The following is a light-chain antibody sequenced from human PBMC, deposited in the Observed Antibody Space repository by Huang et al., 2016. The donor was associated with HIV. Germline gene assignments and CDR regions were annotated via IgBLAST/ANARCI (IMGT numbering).Light chain of an antibody. V-gene: IGKV3-15*01. J-gene: IGKJ4*01. CDR3: HQYNNCLLS. CDR1: RSVSTN. CDR2: GSA. Sequence: EIVMTQSPATLSVSPGQRVTLSCRANRSVSTNLAWYQQRHGQAPRLLIYGSATRAPCSPARFSGSGSGTDFSLTISSLQSEDFALYYCHQYNNCLLSFGGGTRV.